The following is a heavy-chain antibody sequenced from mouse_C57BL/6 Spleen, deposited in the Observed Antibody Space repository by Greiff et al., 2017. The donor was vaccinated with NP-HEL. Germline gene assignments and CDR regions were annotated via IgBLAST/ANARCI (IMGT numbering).Heavy chain of an antibody. CDR3: ARLQLGRGFDY. J-gene: IGHJ2*01. CDR2: ISSGSSTI. V-gene: IGHV5-17*01. CDR1: GFTFSDYG. Sequence: DVQLQESGGGLVKPGGSLKLSCAASGFTFSDYGMHWVRQAPEKGLEWVAYISSGSSTIYYADTVKGRFTISRDNAKNTLFLQMTSLRSEDTAMYYCARLQLGRGFDYWGQGTTLTVSS. D-gene: IGHD4-1*02.